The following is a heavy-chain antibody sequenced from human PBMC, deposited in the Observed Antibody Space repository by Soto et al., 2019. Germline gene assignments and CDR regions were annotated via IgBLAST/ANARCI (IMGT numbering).Heavy chain of an antibody. CDR1: GGSISGYH. CDR3: ARSYSGAFSGSDT. CDR2: VFYTGST. D-gene: IGHD1-26*01. Sequence: SEPLSLTCTVSGGSISGYHWSWIRQSPGEGRGWIGYVFYTGSTKYKPALKRRVPISVDTSKNQFSLKLSSVSAADTGLYYCARSYSGAFSGSDTWGQGILVTVST. V-gene: IGHV4-59*01. J-gene: IGHJ5*02.